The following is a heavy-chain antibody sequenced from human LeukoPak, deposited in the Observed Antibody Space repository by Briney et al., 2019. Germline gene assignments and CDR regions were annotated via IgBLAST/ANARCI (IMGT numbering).Heavy chain of an antibody. V-gene: IGHV4-59*01. CDR2: INYSGNT. CDR3: AREDYGGNAIL. CDR1: GGSISSYY. D-gene: IGHD4-23*01. J-gene: IGHJ4*02. Sequence: SETLSLTCTVSGGSISSYYWSWIRQPPGKGLEWIGYINYSGNTNYNPSLKSRVTISLNTSKNQFSLKLTSVTAADTAVYFCAREDYGGNAILWGQGTLVTVSS.